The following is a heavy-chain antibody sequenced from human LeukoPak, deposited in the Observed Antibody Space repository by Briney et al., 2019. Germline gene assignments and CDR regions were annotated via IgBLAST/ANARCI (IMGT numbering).Heavy chain of an antibody. J-gene: IGHJ4*02. CDR3: ARSVHYYGSGSYLVFDY. CDR2: IFPGDSDT. CDR1: GYSFTSYW. V-gene: IGHV5-51*01. Sequence: GESLKISCKGSGYSFTSYWIGWVRQMPGKGLEWMGIIFPGDSDTRYSPSFQGQVTISADKSISTAYLQWSSLKASDTAMYYCARSVHYYGSGSYLVFDYWGQGTLVTVSS. D-gene: IGHD3-10*01.